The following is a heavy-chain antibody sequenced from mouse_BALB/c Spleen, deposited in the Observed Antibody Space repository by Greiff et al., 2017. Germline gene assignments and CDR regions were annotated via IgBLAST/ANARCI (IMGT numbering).Heavy chain of an antibody. CDR3: ARGGCYGNYAWFAY. Sequence: QVQLQQSGAELMKPGASVTISCKATGYTFSSYWIEWVKQRPGHGLEWIGEILPGSGSTNYNEKFKGKATFTADTSSNTAYMQLSSLTSEDSAVYYCARGGCYGNYAWFAYWGQGTLVTVSA. D-gene: IGHD2-1*01. V-gene: IGHV1-9*01. J-gene: IGHJ3*01. CDR1: GYTFSSYW. CDR2: ILPGSGST.